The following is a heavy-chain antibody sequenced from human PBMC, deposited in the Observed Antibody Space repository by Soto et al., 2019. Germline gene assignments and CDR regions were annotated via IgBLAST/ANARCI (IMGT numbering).Heavy chain of an antibody. J-gene: IGHJ4*02. D-gene: IGHD6-13*01. CDR2: IVPIRRAA. CDR3: VRDSGAKLSSS. CDR1: GGTCSSYR. Sequence: QVQLVQSGAEVKKTGSSVRVSCKASGGTCSSYRLNWLRQAPGHGLEWVGGIVPIRRAAEYAKGFQGRVTITADETTRTSYMELRSLKSQDTAVYYCVRDSGAKLSSSWGQGTLVTVSS. V-gene: IGHV1-69*01.